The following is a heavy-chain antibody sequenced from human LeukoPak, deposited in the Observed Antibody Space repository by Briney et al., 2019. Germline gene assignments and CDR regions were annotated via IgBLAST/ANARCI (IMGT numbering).Heavy chain of an antibody. J-gene: IGHJ4*02. D-gene: IGHD3-10*01. CDR1: GFTVSSNY. V-gene: IGHV3-53*01. CDR3: ARTFPAGSGYLRY. CDR2: IYSGGST. Sequence: GGSLRLSCAASGFTVSSNYMSWVRQAPGKGLEWVSVIYSGGSTYYADSVKGRFTISRGNSKNTLYLQMNSLRAEDTAVYYCARTFPAGSGYLRYWGQGTLVTVSS.